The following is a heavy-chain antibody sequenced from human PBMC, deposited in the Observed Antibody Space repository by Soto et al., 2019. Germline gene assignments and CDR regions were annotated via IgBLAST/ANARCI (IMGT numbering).Heavy chain of an antibody. CDR1: GGTFSNYA. D-gene: IGHD5-12*01. CDR2: IIPIFGTA. V-gene: IGHV1-69*01. J-gene: IGHJ4*02. Sequence: QVQLVQSGAEVKKPGSSVKVSCKASGGTFSNYAINWVRQAPGPGLEWMGGIIPIFGTANYAQKFQGRVTSTADESTSTAYLDLRSLRSEDTDVYYCARPVEMATISRSYLFYWGQGTLVTVSS. CDR3: ARPVEMATISRSYLFY.